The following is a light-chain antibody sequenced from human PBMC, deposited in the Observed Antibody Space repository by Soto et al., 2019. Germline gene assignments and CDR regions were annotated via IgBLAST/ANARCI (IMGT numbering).Light chain of an antibody. CDR1: QNIDKY. CDR3: QQSYNTPPWT. J-gene: IGKJ1*01. V-gene: IGKV1-39*01. CDR2: AAS. Sequence: IQMTQYTSSLSSSVGDRVTITCRASQNIDKYLNWYQQKPGKAPKLLISAASSLQSGVPSRFSGSGSRTDFTLTISSLQPEDFASYYCQQSYNTPPWTVGQGTKVDI.